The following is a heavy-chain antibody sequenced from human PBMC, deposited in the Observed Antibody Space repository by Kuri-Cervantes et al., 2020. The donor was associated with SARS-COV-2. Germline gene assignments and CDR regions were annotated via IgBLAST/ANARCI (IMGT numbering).Heavy chain of an antibody. J-gene: IGHJ4*02. CDR1: WFTVSSNY. Sequence: GESLKISCAASWFTVSSNYMSWVRQAPGKGLEWVSVIYSGGSTYYADSVKGRFTISRDNSKNTLYLQMNSLRAEDTAVYYCARVDRTGGNAFVDYWGQGTLVTVSS. V-gene: IGHV3-53*01. CDR2: IYSGGST. D-gene: IGHD4-23*01. CDR3: ARVDRTGGNAFVDY.